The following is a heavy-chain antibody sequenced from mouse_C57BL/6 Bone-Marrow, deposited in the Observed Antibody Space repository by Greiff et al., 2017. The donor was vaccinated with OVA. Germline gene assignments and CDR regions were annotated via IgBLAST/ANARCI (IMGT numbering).Heavy chain of an antibody. CDR2: IDPSDSYT. Sequence: QVQLKQPGAELVMPGASVKLSCKASGYTFTSYWMHWVKQRPGQGLEWIGEIDPSDSYTNYNQKFKGKSTLTVDKSSSTAYMQLSSLTSEDSAVYYCARDSSYVYFDYWGQGTTLTVSS. CDR1: GYTFTSYW. V-gene: IGHV1-69*01. CDR3: ARDSSYVYFDY. D-gene: IGHD1-1*01. J-gene: IGHJ2*01.